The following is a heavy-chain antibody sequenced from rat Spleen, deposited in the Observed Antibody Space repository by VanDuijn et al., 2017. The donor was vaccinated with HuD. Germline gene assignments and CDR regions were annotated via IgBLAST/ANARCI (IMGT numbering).Heavy chain of an antibody. D-gene: IGHD1-1*01. CDR1: GFTFSDYY. Sequence: EVQLVESGGGLVQPGRSLKLSCAASGFTFSDYYMAWVRQAPKKGLEWVASISYEGSSTYYGDSVKGRFTISRDNAKSTLYLQMNSLRSEDTATYYCARELQCPGDYWGQGVMVTVSS. CDR2: ISYEGSST. CDR3: ARELQCPGDY. V-gene: IGHV5-22*01. J-gene: IGHJ2*01.